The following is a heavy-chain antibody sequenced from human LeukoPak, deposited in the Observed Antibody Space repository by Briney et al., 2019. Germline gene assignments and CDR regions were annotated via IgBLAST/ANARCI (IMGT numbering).Heavy chain of an antibody. Sequence: SETLSLTCAVYGGSFSGYYWSWIRQPPGKGLEWIGEINHSGSTNYNPSLKSRVTISVDTSKNQFSLKLSSVTAANTAVYYCACSSSSWYRHFDYWGQGTLVTVSS. V-gene: IGHV4-34*01. CDR3: ACSSSSWYRHFDY. J-gene: IGHJ4*02. D-gene: IGHD6-13*01. CDR2: INHSGST. CDR1: GGSFSGYY.